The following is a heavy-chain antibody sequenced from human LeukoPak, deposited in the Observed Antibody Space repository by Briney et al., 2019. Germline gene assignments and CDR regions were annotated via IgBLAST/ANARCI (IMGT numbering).Heavy chain of an antibody. CDR2: ISYDGSSK. CDR3: AREKFTN. J-gene: IGHJ4*02. D-gene: IGHD2-2*01. V-gene: IGHV3-30-3*01. CDR1: EFTFSSYA. Sequence: GRSLRLSCAASEFTFSSYAMHWVRQAPDKGLEWVAVISYDGSSKFYTDSVKGRFTISRDNSKNTLYLQMSVLRGEDTAVYYCAREKFTNWGQGTLVTVSS.